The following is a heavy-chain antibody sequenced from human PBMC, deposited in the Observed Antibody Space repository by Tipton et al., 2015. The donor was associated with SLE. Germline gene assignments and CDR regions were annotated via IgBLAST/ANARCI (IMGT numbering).Heavy chain of an antibody. CDR3: ARVSHSYGYDYFDY. Sequence: TLSLTCTVSGGSISSYYWSWIRQPAGKGLEWIGRIYTSGSTNYNPSLKSRVTMSVDTSKNQFSLKLSSVTAADTAVYYCARVSHSYGYDYFDYWDQGTLVTVSS. D-gene: IGHD5-18*01. CDR1: GGSISSYY. V-gene: IGHV4-4*07. CDR2: IYTSGST. J-gene: IGHJ4*02.